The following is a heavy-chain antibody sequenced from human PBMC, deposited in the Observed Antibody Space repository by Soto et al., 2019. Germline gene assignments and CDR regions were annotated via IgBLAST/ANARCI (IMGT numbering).Heavy chain of an antibody. D-gene: IGHD6-13*01. CDR3: RKGENSGTYRFYFEY. Sequence: PGGSLRLSCAASGITLSSYAMSWVRQAPGKGPEWVSGISASGGSTSYADSVKGRFTISRHNSKNTLYLQMNSLRADHTAVYPCRKGENSGTYRFYFEYWHRGALVT. V-gene: IGHV3-23*01. CDR2: ISASGGST. J-gene: IGHJ4*02. CDR1: GITLSSYA.